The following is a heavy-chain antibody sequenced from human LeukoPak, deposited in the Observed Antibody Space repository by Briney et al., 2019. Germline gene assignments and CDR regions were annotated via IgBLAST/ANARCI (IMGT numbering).Heavy chain of an antibody. Sequence: SETLSLTCTVSGDSISSSRYYWGWIRQPPGKGLEWIGSIYYSGSTYYNPSLKSRVTISVDTSKNQFSLKLSSVTAADTAVYYCARRLPWFDPWGQGTLVTVSS. V-gene: IGHV4-39*01. CDR3: ARRLPWFDP. J-gene: IGHJ5*02. D-gene: IGHD2-21*02. CDR1: GDSISSSRYY. CDR2: IYYSGST.